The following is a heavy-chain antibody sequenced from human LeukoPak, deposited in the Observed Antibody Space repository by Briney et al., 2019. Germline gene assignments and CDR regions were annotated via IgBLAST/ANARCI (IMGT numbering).Heavy chain of an antibody. J-gene: IGHJ4*02. D-gene: IGHD5-18*01. CDR2: ISYDGSNK. CDR3: ARDEAMDY. CDR1: GFTFSSYA. Sequence: GGSLRLSCAASGFTFSSYAMHWVRQAPGKGLEWVAVISYDGSNKYYADSVKGRFTISRDNSKNTLYLQMNSLRAEDTAVYYCARDEAMDYWGQGTLVTVSS. V-gene: IGHV3-30-3*01.